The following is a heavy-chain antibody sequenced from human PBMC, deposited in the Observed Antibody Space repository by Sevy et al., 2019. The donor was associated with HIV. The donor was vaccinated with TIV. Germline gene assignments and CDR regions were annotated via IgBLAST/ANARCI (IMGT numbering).Heavy chain of an antibody. CDR2: IYSGDST. D-gene: IGHD3-22*01. CDR1: GFTVSSTY. J-gene: IGHJ3*01. Sequence: GSLRLSCAASGFTVSSTYMSWLRQAPGKGLEWVSIIYSGDSTFYRDSVKGRFTISRDTSKNTLFLQMNTLRAEDTAVYYCARLSEYYYDSSGYYTTGTAFDLWGQGTMVTVSS. V-gene: IGHV3-53*01. CDR3: ARLSEYYYDSSGYYTTGTAFDL.